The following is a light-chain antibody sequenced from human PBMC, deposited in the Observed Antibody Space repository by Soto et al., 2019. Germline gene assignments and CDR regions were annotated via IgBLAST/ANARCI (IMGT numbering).Light chain of an antibody. CDR2: DAS. CDR1: QSVSTF. Sequence: EIVLTQSPATLSLSPGERATLSCRASQSVSTFLAWYQQKPGQSPRLLIYDASNRATGTPPRFSGSGSGTDFTLTISRLEPEDFAVYYCQQYGSSPYTFGQGTKLEIK. J-gene: IGKJ2*01. V-gene: IGKV3-20*01. CDR3: QQYGSSPYT.